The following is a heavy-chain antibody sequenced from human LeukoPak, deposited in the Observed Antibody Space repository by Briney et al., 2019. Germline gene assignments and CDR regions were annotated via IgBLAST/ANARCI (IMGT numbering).Heavy chain of an antibody. D-gene: IGHD6-13*01. CDR3: TAGLRRAAAGTGGDWCDP. CDR2: IRSKANSYAT. J-gene: IGHJ5*02. CDR1: GFPFSGSA. Sequence: PGGSLRLSCAASGFPFSGSAMHWVRQASGKGLEWVGRIRSKANSYATAYAASVKVRFTISRDDSNNTAYLQMNSLKTEDTAVYYCTAGLRRAAAGTGGDWCDPWGQGTLVTVSS. V-gene: IGHV3-73*01.